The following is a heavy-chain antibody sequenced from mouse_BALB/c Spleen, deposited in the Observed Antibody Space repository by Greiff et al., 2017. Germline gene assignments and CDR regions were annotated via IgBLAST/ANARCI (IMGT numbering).Heavy chain of an antibody. D-gene: IGHD1-1*01. CDR3: ARRGYGSSYYFDY. J-gene: IGHJ2*01. CDR2: ISSGGGST. Sequence: EVKLMESGGGLVKPGGSLKLSCAASGFAFSSYDMSWVRQTPEKRLEWVAYISSGGGSTYYPDTVKGRFTISRDNAKNTLYLQMSSLKSEDTAMYYCARRGYGSSYYFDYWGQGTTLTVSS. CDR1: GFAFSSYD. V-gene: IGHV5-12-1*01.